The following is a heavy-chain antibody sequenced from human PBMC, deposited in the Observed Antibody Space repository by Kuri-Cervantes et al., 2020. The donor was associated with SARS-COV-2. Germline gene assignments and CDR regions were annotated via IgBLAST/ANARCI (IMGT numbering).Heavy chain of an antibody. CDR1: GFTFSSYA. CDR3: AKMGDNHSKGDYGNEV. Sequence: GESLKISCAASGFTFSSYAMHWVRQAPGKGLEWVALISTDGNNRYYVDFLKGRFTISRDNSKNTLHLDMNSLRPEDTGVYYCAKMGDNHSKGDYGNEVWGQGITVTVSS. CDR2: ISTDGNNR. D-gene: IGHD3-16*01. J-gene: IGHJ6*02. V-gene: IGHV3-30*18.